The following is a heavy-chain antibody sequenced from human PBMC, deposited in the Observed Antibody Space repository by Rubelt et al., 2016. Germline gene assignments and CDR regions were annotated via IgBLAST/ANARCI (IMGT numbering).Heavy chain of an antibody. CDR2: INAGSGNT. D-gene: IGHD2-21*01. V-gene: IGHV1-3*01. Sequence: QVQLVQSGAEVKKPGASVKISCRASGYTFSGYVVHWVRQAPGQRPEWMGWINAGSGNTKYSQKFQGRLTITRDTSASTAYMELNSLRSEDTAVYYCVVDAFDIWGQGTMVTVSS. J-gene: IGHJ3*02. CDR1: GYTFSGYV. CDR3: VVDAFDI.